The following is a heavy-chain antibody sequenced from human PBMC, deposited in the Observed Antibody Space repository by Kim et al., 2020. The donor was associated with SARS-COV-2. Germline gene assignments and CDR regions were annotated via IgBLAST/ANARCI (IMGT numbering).Heavy chain of an antibody. CDR2: IYPADSDT. J-gene: IGHJ3*02. Sequence: GESLKISCKGSGYSFASLWIGWVRQMPGRGPEWMGIIYPADSDTRDSPSFKGRVTISADKSINTAYLQWSSLKASDSAMYYCASRFYYDRSGPDAFDIWGQGTMVTVSS. CDR1: GYSFASLW. CDR3: ASRFYYDRSGPDAFDI. D-gene: IGHD3-22*01. V-gene: IGHV5-51*01.